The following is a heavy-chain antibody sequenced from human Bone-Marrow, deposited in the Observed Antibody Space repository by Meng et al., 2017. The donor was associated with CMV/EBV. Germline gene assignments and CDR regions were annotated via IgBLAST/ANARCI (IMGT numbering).Heavy chain of an antibody. CDR2: ISYDGSNK. CDR1: GFTFSSYA. Sequence: GESLKISCAASGFTFSSYAMHWVRQAPGKGLEWVAVISYDGSNKYYADSVKGRFTISRDNSKNTLYLQMNSLRAEDTAVYYCARDERGYDFWSGYYYYYYYGMDFWGQGPMVTGYS. CDR3: ARDERGYDFWSGYYYYYYYGMDF. D-gene: IGHD3-3*01. J-gene: IGHJ6*02. V-gene: IGHV3-30*04.